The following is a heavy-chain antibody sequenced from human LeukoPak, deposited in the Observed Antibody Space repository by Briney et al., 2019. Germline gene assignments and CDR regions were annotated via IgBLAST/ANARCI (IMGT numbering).Heavy chain of an antibody. CDR1: GYTFTGYY. CDR2: INANSGGT. D-gene: IGHD6-19*01. CDR3: ARDQSSGWYGY. V-gene: IGHV1-2*02. Sequence: GASVKVSCKASGYTFTGYYMHWVRQAPGQGLEWMGWINANSGGTNNAQKFQGRVTMTRDTSISTVYMELSRLRSDDTAVYYCARDQSSGWYGYWGQGTLVTVSS. J-gene: IGHJ4*02.